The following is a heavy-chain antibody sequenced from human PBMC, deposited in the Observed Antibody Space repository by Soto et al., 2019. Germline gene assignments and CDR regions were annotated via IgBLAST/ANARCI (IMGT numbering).Heavy chain of an antibody. D-gene: IGHD6-19*01. J-gene: IGHJ4*02. Sequence: GGSLRLSCSGSGFTFSRYSLIWFRQAPGKGLEWVSAISGSGGSTYYADSVKGRFTISRDNSKNTLYLQMNSLRAEDTAVYYCAKDGAAVAGTQDYWGQGTLVTVSS. CDR3: AKDGAAVAGTQDY. V-gene: IGHV3-23*01. CDR2: ISGSGGST. CDR1: GFTFSRYS.